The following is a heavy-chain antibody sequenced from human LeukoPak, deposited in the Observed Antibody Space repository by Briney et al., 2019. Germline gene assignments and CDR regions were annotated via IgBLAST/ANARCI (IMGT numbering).Heavy chain of an antibody. Sequence: KASETLSLTCTVSGGSISSSSYYWGWIRQPPGKGLEWIGRIYYSGSTYYNPSLKSRVTISVDRSKNQFSLKLSSVTAADTAVYYCATSRSYYYDSSGRGYFDYWGQGTLVTVSS. J-gene: IGHJ4*02. D-gene: IGHD3-22*01. CDR3: ATSRSYYYDSSGRGYFDY. CDR1: GGSISSSSYY. CDR2: IYYSGST. V-gene: IGHV4-39*07.